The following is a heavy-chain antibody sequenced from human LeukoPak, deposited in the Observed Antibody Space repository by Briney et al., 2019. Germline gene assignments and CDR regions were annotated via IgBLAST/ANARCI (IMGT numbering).Heavy chain of an antibody. J-gene: IGHJ4*02. CDR2: IIPIFGTA. CDR3: ARDLKGSGYADY. V-gene: IGHV1-69*13. CDR1: GYTFTSYG. D-gene: IGHD5-12*01. Sequence: SVKVSCKASGYTFTSYGISWVRQAPGQGLEWMGGIIPIFGTANYAQKFQGRVTITADESTSTAYMELSSLRSEDTAVYYCARDLKGSGYADYWGQGTLVTVSS.